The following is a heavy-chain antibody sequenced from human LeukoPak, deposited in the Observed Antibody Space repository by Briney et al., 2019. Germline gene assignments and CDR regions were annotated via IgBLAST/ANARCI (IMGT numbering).Heavy chain of an antibody. Sequence: PSETLSLTCAVYGGSFNDSYWSWIRQSPGKGLAWLGDISHDGITNYNSSLKSRVTLSIDTSKNQFSLRLNSVTAAGTAVYYCARGFLIYFYDYSDYYFSQSPDAFDIWGQGTMVAVSS. CDR1: GGSFNDSY. CDR2: ISHDGIT. D-gene: IGHD3-22*01. V-gene: IGHV4-34*01. J-gene: IGHJ3*02. CDR3: ARGFLIYFYDYSDYYFSQSPDAFDI.